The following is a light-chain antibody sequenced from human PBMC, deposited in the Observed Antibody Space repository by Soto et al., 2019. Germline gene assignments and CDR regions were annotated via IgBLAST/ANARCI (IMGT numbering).Light chain of an antibody. CDR2: WAS. CDR1: QSVLYSSNNKNY. V-gene: IGKV4-1*01. Sequence: DIVMTQSPDSLAVSLGERATINCKSSQSVLYSSNNKNYLAWYQQKPGQPPKLLIYWASTRESGVPDRFSGSGSGTDFTLNISSLQAEDVAVYYCQQYYSTDGTFGQGTKVEIK. CDR3: QQYYSTDGT. J-gene: IGKJ1*01.